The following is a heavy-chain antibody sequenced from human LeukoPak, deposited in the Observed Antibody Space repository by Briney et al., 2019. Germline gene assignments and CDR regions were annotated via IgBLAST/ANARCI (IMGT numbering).Heavy chain of an antibody. CDR2: ISDSGGST. CDR1: GITFSISA. Sequence: GGSLRLSCAASGITFSISAMSWVRQAPGKGLEWVSGISDSGGSTFYADSVKGRFTISRDNSKNILYLQMNSLRADDTAVYYCAKVSESNYDILTGYYTPYYFDYWGQGTLVTVSS. CDR3: AKVSESNYDILTGYYTPYYFDY. D-gene: IGHD3-9*01. V-gene: IGHV3-23*01. J-gene: IGHJ4*02.